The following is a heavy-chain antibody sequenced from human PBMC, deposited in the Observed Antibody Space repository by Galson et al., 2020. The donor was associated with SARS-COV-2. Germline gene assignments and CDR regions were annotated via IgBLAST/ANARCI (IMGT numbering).Heavy chain of an antibody. CDR3: ARDRHSWLYGYFDL. Sequence: SETLSLTCTVSGDSISSGGYYWTWIRQRPGEGLEWIGYISQTGSTYYSPSLKSRVAISIDTSKNHFSLTLSSVTAADTAVYYCARDRHSWLYGYFDLWGRGTLVTVSS. D-gene: IGHD6-13*01. CDR1: GDSISSGGYY. J-gene: IGHJ2*01. V-gene: IGHV4-31*03. CDR2: ISQTGST.